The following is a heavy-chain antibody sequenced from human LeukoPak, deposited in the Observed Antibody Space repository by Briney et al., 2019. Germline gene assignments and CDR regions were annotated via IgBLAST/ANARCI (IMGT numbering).Heavy chain of an antibody. CDR3: ARILGYCSGGACYSAFY. J-gene: IGHJ4*02. D-gene: IGHD2-15*01. Sequence: ASVKVSSKASGYTFTSYYMHWVRQAPGQGLEWMGIINPSGGSTSYAQKFQGRVTMTRDTSTSTVYMELSSLRSEDTAVYYCARILGYCSGGACYSAFYWGQGTLVTVSS. CDR1: GYTFTSYY. V-gene: IGHV1-46*01. CDR2: INPSGGST.